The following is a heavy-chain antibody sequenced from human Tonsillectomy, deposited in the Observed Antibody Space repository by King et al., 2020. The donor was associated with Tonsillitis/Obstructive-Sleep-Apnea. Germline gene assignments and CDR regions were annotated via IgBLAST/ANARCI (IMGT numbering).Heavy chain of an antibody. CDR3: ASEDGDSTGNYYYYYMDV. Sequence: QLQESGPGLVKPSETLSLTCTVSGGSISSSSYYWGWIRQPPGKGLEWIGSIYYSGSTYYNPSLKSRVTISVDTSKNQFSLKLSSVTAADTAVYYCASEDGDSTGNYYYYYMDVWGKGTTVTVSS. D-gene: IGHD4-17*01. V-gene: IGHV4-39*01. CDR1: GGSISSSSYY. CDR2: IYYSGST. J-gene: IGHJ6*03.